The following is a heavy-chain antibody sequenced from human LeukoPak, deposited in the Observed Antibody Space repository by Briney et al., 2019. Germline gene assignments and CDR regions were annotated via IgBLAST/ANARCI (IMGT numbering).Heavy chain of an antibody. CDR1: GGSISSYY. CDR3: ARDPGGYYYMDV. D-gene: IGHD3-16*01. Sequence: PSETLSLTCTVSGGSISSYYWSWIRQPPGKGLEWIGYIYYSGSTNYNPSLKNRVTISVDTSKNQFSLKLSSVTAADTAVYYCARDPGGYYYMDVWGKGTTVTVSS. V-gene: IGHV4-59*01. CDR2: IYYSGST. J-gene: IGHJ6*03.